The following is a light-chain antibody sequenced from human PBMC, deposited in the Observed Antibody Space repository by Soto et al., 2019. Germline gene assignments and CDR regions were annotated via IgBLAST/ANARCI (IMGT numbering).Light chain of an antibody. CDR1: QSVSTW. CDR3: QQDDRYPVT. J-gene: IGKJ4*01. Sequence: DSQMTQSPSTLAASVGDRVTITCRASQSVSTWLAWYQQKPGKPPKLLIYKASILQSGVSSRFSGSGSGTDFTLTISGLQPDDFVTYYCQQDDRYPVTFGGGTKVDSK. V-gene: IGKV1-5*03. CDR2: KAS.